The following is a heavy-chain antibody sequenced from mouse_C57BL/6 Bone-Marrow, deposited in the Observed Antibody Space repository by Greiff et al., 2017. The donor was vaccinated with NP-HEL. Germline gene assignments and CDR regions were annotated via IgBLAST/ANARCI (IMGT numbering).Heavy chain of an antibody. Sequence: EVKLVESGPGLAKPSQTLSLTCSVTGYSITSDYWNWIRKFPGNKLEYMGYISYSGSTYYNPSPKSRISITRDKSKNQYSLQLNSVTTEDTATYYCARAVYYGSSYVNWYFGVWGTGTTVTVSS. CDR1: GYSITSDY. CDR3: ARAVYYGSSYVNWYFGV. CDR2: ISYSGST. V-gene: IGHV3-8*01. J-gene: IGHJ1*03. D-gene: IGHD1-1*01.